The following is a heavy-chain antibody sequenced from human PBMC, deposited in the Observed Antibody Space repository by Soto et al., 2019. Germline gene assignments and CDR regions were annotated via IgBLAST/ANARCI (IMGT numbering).Heavy chain of an antibody. CDR1: GYTFTRYD. D-gene: IGHD3-22*01. V-gene: IGHV1-8*03. Sequence: ASVKVCCKASGYTFTRYDINWVRQSTGQGLEWTGWMNPNSGNTGYAQKFQGRVTITRDTSATTAYMELSSLRSEDTAVYYCAREGYARSGYPLGYWGHGTLVTVSS. CDR3: AREGYARSGYPLGY. J-gene: IGHJ4*01. CDR2: MNPNSGNT.